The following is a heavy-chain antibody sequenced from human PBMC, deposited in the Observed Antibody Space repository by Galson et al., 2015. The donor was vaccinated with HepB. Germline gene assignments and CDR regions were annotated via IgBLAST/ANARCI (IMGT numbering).Heavy chain of an antibody. D-gene: IGHD6-13*01. Sequence: SLRLSCAASGFTFSSYSMNWVRQAPGKGLEWVSSISSSSSYIYYADSVKGRFTISRDNAKNSLYLQMNSLRAEDTAVYYCARDGGSIAAAGTFDYWGQGTLVTVSS. CDR1: GFTFSSYS. CDR3: ARDGGSIAAAGTFDY. V-gene: IGHV3-21*01. J-gene: IGHJ4*02. CDR2: ISSSSSYI.